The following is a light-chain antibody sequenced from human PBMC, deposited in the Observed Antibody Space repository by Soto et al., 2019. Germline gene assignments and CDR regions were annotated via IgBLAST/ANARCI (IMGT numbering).Light chain of an antibody. CDR3: LYDFKFPRT. Sequence: AIQLTQTPSSLSASVGDRVTISCRASRNIRNDLGWYQQRVGRAPRLLIYAASSLDDGVPSRFSGSGSGTDFTLTISSLQPEDSATYYCLYDFKFPRTFAQGTKVDIK. CDR1: RNIRND. CDR2: AAS. J-gene: IGKJ1*01. V-gene: IGKV1-6*01.